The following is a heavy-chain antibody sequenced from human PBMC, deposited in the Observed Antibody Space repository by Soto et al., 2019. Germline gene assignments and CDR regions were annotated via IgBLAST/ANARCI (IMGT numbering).Heavy chain of an antibody. CDR3: ARGGVVGRTKKWMEADYYYCLDV. V-gene: IGHV6-1*01. Sequence: PSQTLSLTCAISGDSVSSNSAAWNWIRQSPSRGLEWLGRTYYRSKWYNDYAVSVKSRITINPDTSKNQFSLQLNSVTPEDTAVYYCARGGVVGRTKKWMEADYYYCLDVWRQLTTVTICS. CDR2: TYYRSKWYN. D-gene: IGHD6-19*01. J-gene: IGHJ6*01. CDR1: GDSVSSNSAA.